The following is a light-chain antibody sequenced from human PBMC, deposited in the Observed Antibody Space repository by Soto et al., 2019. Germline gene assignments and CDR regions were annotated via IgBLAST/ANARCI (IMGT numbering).Light chain of an antibody. J-gene: IGKJ5*01. V-gene: IGKV1-9*01. CDR2: EAS. Sequence: DIQLTQSPSLLSASIGDRVTITCRASHDISTFLAWYQQKPGKAPKLLIYEASTLQSGVPARFSGSGSGSEFTLTISGLQSEDFAVYYCQQYNDRPPITFGQGTRLEIK. CDR3: QQYNDRPPIT. CDR1: HDISTF.